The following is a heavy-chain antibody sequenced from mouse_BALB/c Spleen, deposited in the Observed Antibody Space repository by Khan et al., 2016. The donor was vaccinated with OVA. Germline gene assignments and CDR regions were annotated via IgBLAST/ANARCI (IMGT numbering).Heavy chain of an antibody. CDR2: INPSTAYT. CDR1: GYTFTTYW. Sequence: VKLLESGAELAKPGASVKLSCKASGYTFTTYWIHWVKQRPGQGLQWIGYINPSTAYTEYNQKFKDTATLTTDTSSSTAYMQLSSLTSEDSAGYYCTRRGLYGIFVYWGQGTLVTVSA. J-gene: IGHJ3*01. V-gene: IGHV1-7*01. D-gene: IGHD2-1*01. CDR3: TRRGLYGIFVY.